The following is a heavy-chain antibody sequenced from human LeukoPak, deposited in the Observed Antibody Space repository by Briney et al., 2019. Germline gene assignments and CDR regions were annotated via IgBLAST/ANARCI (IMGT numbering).Heavy chain of an antibody. J-gene: IGHJ6*03. D-gene: IGHD1-26*01. CDR3: ARGSGSYHGLYYYYYMDV. CDR1: GGSISSGSYY. V-gene: IGHV4-61*02. CDR2: IYTSGST. Sequence: SETLSLTCTVSGGSISSGSYYWSWIRQPAGKGLEWIGRIYTSGSTNYNPSLKSRVTISVDTSKNQFSLKLSSVTAADTAGYYCARGSGSYHGLYYYYYMDVWGKGTTVTVSS.